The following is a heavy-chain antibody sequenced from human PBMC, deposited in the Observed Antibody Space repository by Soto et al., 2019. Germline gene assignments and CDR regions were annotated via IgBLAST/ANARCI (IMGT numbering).Heavy chain of an antibody. CDR1: GYTFTGYY. D-gene: IGHD6-13*01. CDR3: AREAGSRWTLFQHTWFDP. V-gene: IGHV1-2*04. Sequence: ASVKVSCKASGYTFTGYYMHWVRQAPGQGLEWMGWINPNSGGTNYAQKFQGWVTMTRDTSISTAYMELSRLRSDDTAVYYCAREAGSRWTLFQHTWFDPWGQGTLVTVSS. CDR2: INPNSGGT. J-gene: IGHJ5*02.